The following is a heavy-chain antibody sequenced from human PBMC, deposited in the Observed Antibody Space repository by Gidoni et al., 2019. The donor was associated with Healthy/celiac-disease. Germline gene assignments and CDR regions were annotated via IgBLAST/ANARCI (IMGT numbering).Heavy chain of an antibody. CDR1: GGSISSYY. CDR2: NYTSGST. V-gene: IGHV4-4*07. J-gene: IGHJ2*01. CDR3: ARDHYDSSGYYYLYFDL. D-gene: IGHD3-22*01. Sequence: VQLQASGPGLLKPSETLSLTCTVSGGSISSYYWSWIRQPAGKGLEWIGRNYTSGSTNYNPSLKSRVTMSVDTTKNQFSLKLSSVTAADTAVYYCARDHYDSSGYYYLYFDLWGRGTLVTVSS.